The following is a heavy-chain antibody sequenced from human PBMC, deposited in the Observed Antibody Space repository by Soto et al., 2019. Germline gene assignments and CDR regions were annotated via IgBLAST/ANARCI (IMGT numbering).Heavy chain of an antibody. Sequence: EVQLVESGGGLVQPGGSARLSCAASGFSVSGWYMDWVRQAPGKGLEWVARLKDRSENYATEYAASVKGRITVTRHASKNTMYLQMNSLKIDDTAVYYCAREGDGGWLDSWGHGSLVTVS. D-gene: IGHD1-26*01. V-gene: IGHV3-72*01. CDR3: AREGDGGWLDS. CDR2: LKDRSENYAT. CDR1: GFSVSGWY. J-gene: IGHJ5*01.